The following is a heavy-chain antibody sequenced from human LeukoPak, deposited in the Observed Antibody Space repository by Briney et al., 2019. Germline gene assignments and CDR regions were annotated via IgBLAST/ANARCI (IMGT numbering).Heavy chain of an antibody. CDR2: FYHSAST. CDR1: GGFDTHYY. Sequence: SETLSLTCSVSGGFDTHYYWSWIRQPPGKGLEWIGYFYHSASTNYNPSLKSRVTISVDTSKNQFSLKLSSVTAADTAVYYCARDRGDAFDIWGQGTMVTVSS. J-gene: IGHJ3*02. CDR3: ARDRGDAFDI. D-gene: IGHD3-10*01. V-gene: IGHV4-59*02.